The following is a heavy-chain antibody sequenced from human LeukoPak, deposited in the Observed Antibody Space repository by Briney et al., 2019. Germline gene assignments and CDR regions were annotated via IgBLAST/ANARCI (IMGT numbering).Heavy chain of an antibody. CDR2: ISGSGGST. CDR3: ARDPEGIAVAGTTRFDY. V-gene: IGHV3-23*01. Sequence: GGSLRLSCAASGFTFSSYAMSWVRQAPGKGLEWVSAISGSGGSTYYADSVKGRFTISRDNSKNTLYLQMNSLRAEDTAVYYCARDPEGIAVAGTTRFDYWGQGTLVTVSS. D-gene: IGHD6-19*01. CDR1: GFTFSSYA. J-gene: IGHJ4*02.